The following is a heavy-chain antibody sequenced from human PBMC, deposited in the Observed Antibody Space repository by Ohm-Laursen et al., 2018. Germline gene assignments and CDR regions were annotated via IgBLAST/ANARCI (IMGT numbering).Heavy chain of an antibody. V-gene: IGHV4-4*07. CDR3: ARGLTGWRGYYFGN. J-gene: IGHJ4*02. Sequence: SDTLSLTCSVSGGSMSSYYWSWIRQPAGKGLEWIGRIYSSGTTDYNPSLTSRVTMSLDTSKNQFSLKLNSVTAADSAVYFCARGLTGWRGYYFGNWGQGTLVTVSS. CDR1: GGSMSSYY. D-gene: IGHD3-9*01. CDR2: IYSSGTT.